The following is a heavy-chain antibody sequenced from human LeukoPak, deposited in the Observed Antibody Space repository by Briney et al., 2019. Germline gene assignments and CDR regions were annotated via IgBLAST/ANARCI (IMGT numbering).Heavy chain of an antibody. J-gene: IGHJ4*02. CDR1: GGSFSGYY. CDR3: ARGPAAAGPSDY. D-gene: IGHD6-13*01. Sequence: SETLSLTCAVYGGSFSGYYWSWICQPPGKGLEWIGEINHSGSTNYNPSLKSRVTISVDTSKNQFSLKLSSVTAADTAVYYCARGPAAAGPSDYWGQGTLVTVSS. V-gene: IGHV4-34*01. CDR2: INHSGST.